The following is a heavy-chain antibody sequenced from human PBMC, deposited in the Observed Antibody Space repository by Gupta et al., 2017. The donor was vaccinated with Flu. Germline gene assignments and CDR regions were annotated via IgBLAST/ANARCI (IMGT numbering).Heavy chain of an antibody. CDR2: ISSSSSYR. J-gene: IGHJ4*02. V-gene: IGHV3-21*01. Sequence: EVHLVESGGGLVKPGGSLRLSCVASGFSFSTYSMNWVRQAPGKGREWVSFISSSSSYRDYADSMKGRFTISRDKDKNALYLQMNSLRDEETAVYYWVAAGDNRAYMGQWGQGTPVTVSS. CDR1: GFSFSTYS. CDR3: VAAGDNRAYMGQ. D-gene: IGHD3-16*01.